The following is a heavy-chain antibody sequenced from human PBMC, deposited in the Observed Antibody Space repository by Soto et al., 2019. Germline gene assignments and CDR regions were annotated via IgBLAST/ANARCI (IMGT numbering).Heavy chain of an antibody. Sequence: EVQLVESGGGLVQPGGSLRLSCAASGFTVSSNYMSWVRQAPGKGLEWVSVIYSGGSTYYADSVKGRFTISRDNSKNTLYRQMNSLRAEDTAVYYFAREGSSGWYNWFDPWGQGTLVTVSS. CDR1: GFTVSSNY. J-gene: IGHJ5*02. V-gene: IGHV3-66*01. CDR2: IYSGGST. CDR3: AREGSSGWYNWFDP. D-gene: IGHD6-13*01.